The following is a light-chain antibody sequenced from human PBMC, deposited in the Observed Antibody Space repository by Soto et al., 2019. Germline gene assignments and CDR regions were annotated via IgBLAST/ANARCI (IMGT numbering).Light chain of an antibody. CDR3: QQYDNLLLT. CDR2: DVS. Sequence: DIQMTQSPSSLSASLGDSVTITCQASHDISNYLNWYQHKPGKATKLLIYDVSNLEAGVPSRFSGSGSGTDFVFTISNLQPEDIATYYCQQYDNLLLTFGGGTKVEIK. J-gene: IGKJ4*01. CDR1: HDISNY. V-gene: IGKV1-33*01.